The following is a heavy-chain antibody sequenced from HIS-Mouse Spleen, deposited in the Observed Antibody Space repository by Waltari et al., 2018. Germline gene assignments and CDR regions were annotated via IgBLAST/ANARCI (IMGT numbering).Heavy chain of an antibody. J-gene: IGHJ3*02. Sequence: QVQLVQSGAEVKKPGASVKVSCKASGYTFTSYDIHWVRPATGPGLEWMGLMNPNSGNTGYEQKFQGRVTMTRNTSISTAYMELSSLRSEDTAVYYCARVLPPVGWGWFASSGAFDIWGQGTMVTVSS. V-gene: IGHV1-8*01. D-gene: IGHD3-10*01. CDR1: GYTFTSYD. CDR2: MNPNSGNT. CDR3: ARVLPPVGWGWFASSGAFDI.